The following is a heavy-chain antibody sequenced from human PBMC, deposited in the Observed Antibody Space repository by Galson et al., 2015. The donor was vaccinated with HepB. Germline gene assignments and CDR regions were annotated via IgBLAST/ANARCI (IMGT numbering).Heavy chain of an antibody. J-gene: IGHJ3*02. Sequence: SLRLSCAGSGFTFSDYAMHWVRQAPGKGLECVSGLSSNGEFTYYADSVKGRFTVSRDNSKNTLFLQMTSLRAEDTALYFCVKDYFVVDPTAIVLGDGFDIWGQGTMVTVSS. D-gene: IGHD2-2*01. CDR3: VKDYFVVDPTAIVLGDGFDI. CDR2: LSSNGEFT. V-gene: IGHV3-64D*06. CDR1: GFTFSDYA.